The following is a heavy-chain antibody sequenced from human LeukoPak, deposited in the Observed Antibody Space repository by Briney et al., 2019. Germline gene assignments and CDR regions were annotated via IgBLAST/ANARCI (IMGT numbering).Heavy chain of an antibody. CDR1: GYTFTSYA. CDR2: ISAYNGNT. CDR3: ARMSKQLGKYYFDY. D-gene: IGHD6-13*01. Sequence: ASVKVSYKASGYTFTSYAISWVRQAPGPGLELMGWISAYNGNTNYAQKLQGRLTMTTDTSTSTAYMELWSLRSDDTAVYYCARMSKQLGKYYFDYWGQGTLVTVSS. J-gene: IGHJ4*02. V-gene: IGHV1-18*01.